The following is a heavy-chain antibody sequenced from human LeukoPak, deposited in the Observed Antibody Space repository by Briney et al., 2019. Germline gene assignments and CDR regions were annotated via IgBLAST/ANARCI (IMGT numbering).Heavy chain of an antibody. CDR2: ISSSGSTI. CDR1: GFTFSSYE. Sequence: GGSLRLSCAASGFTFSSYEMNWVRQAPGKGLEWVSYISSSGSTIYYADSVKGRFTISRDSAKNSLYLQMNSLRAEDTAVYYCARLDYDSSGYYYGFDPWGQGTLVTVSS. J-gene: IGHJ5*02. D-gene: IGHD3-22*01. CDR3: ARLDYDSSGYYYGFDP. V-gene: IGHV3-48*03.